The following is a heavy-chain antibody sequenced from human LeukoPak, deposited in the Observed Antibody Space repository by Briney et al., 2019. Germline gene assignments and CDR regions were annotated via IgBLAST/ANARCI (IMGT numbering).Heavy chain of an antibody. J-gene: IGHJ6*03. Sequence: SETLSLTCTVSGGSISSSSYYWGWIRQPPGKGLEWIGSIYYSGSTYCNPSLKSRVTISVDTSKNQFSLKLSSVTAADTAVYYCARQGATPMDVWGKGTTVTVSS. CDR3: ARQGATPMDV. V-gene: IGHV4-39*01. D-gene: IGHD3-16*01. CDR1: GGSISSSSYY. CDR2: IYYSGST.